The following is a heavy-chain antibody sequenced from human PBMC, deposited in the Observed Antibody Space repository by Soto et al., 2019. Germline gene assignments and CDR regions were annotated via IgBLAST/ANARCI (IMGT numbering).Heavy chain of an antibody. CDR2: INPNSGGT. V-gene: IGHV1-2*02. CDR3: ASAAVTGTARLDF. J-gene: IGHJ4*02. D-gene: IGHD6-19*01. CDR1: GYTFSGFY. Sequence: ASVKVSCKASGYTFSGFYMHWVRQAPGQGLEWMGWINPNSGGTKSAEKFQGRVTMTRDTSISTAYMELSRLTSDDTAVYYCASAAVTGTARLDFWGQGTQFTVSS.